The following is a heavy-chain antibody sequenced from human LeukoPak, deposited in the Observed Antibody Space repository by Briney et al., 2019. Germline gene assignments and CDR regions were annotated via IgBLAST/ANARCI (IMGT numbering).Heavy chain of an antibody. CDR2: ISWDGGRT. D-gene: IGHD3-10*01. V-gene: IGHV3-43D*03. CDR3: AKDKFDGSGSYYFDY. CDR1: GFTFYDYA. Sequence: PGGSLRLSCAASGFTFYDYAMHWVRQAPGKGLEWVAIISWDGGRTYYADSVKGRFTISRDNSKNSLYLQMNSLRAEDTALYYCAKDKFDGSGSYYFDYWGQGTLVTDSS. J-gene: IGHJ4*02.